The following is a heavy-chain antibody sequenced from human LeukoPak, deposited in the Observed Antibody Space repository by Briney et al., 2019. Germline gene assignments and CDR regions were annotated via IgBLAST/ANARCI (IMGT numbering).Heavy chain of an antibody. V-gene: IGHV1-2*02. Sequence: ASVKVSCKASGYTFTDYHMHWVRQAPGQGLEWMGWINPKSGDTNYAQKFQGRVTVSRDTSITTAFMEVRGLRSDDTALYYCARGSRDESFQHWGQGTLVTVPS. CDR1: GYTFTDYH. J-gene: IGHJ1*01. CDR3: ARGSRDESFQH. CDR2: INPKSGDT.